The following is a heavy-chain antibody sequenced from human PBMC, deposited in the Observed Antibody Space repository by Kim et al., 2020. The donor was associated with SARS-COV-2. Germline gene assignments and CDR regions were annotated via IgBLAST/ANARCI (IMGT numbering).Heavy chain of an antibody. D-gene: IGHD3-10*01. Sequence: PSLKSRVTISVDTSKNQFSLKLSSVTAADTAVYYCASVMVRGVKSDAFDIWGQGTMVTVSS. CDR3: ASVMVRGVKSDAFDI. V-gene: IGHV4-59*01. J-gene: IGHJ3*02.